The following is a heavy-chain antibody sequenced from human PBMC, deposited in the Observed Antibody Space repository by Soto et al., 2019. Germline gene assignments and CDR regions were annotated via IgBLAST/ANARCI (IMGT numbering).Heavy chain of an antibody. CDR3: ARGPNYEYSSSSYLLVGCYFDY. D-gene: IGHD6-6*01. V-gene: IGHV3-7*01. CDR1: GFTFSSYW. Sequence: GGSLRLSCAASGFTFSSYWMSWVRQAPGKGLEWVANIKQDGSEKYYVDSVKGRFTISRDNAKNSLYLQMNSLRAEDTAVYYCARGPNYEYSSSSYLLVGCYFDYWGQGTLVTVSS. J-gene: IGHJ4*02. CDR2: IKQDGSEK.